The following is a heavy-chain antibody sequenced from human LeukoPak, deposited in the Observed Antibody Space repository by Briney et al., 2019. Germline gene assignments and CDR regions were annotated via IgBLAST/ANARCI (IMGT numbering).Heavy chain of an antibody. Sequence: SETLSLTCTVSVGSISSYYWSWIRQPPGKGLEWIGYIYYSGSTNYNPSLKSRVTISLDTSKNQYSLKLSSVTAADTDVYYCARGYSSGWYVNWFDPWGQGTLVTVAS. V-gene: IGHV4-59*01. J-gene: IGHJ5*02. CDR1: VGSISSYY. CDR3: ARGYSSGWYVNWFDP. CDR2: IYYSGST. D-gene: IGHD6-19*01.